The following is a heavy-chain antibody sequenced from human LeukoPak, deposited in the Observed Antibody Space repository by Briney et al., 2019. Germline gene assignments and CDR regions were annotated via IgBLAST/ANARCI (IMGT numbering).Heavy chain of an antibody. CDR1: GFTFSSYG. J-gene: IGHJ4*02. CDR2: ISGGGGST. V-gene: IGHV3-23*01. CDR3: AKASYGDYYDY. Sequence: GGSLRLSCAASGFTFSSYGMSWFRQAPGKGLEWVSAISGGGGSTYYADSVKGRFTISRDNSKNTLYLQMNSLRAEDTAVYYCAKASYGDYYDYWGQGTLVTVSS. D-gene: IGHD4-17*01.